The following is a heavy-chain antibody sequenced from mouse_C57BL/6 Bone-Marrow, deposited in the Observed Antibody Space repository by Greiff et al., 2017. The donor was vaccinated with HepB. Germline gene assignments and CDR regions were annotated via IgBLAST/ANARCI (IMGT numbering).Heavy chain of an antibody. CDR3: AREVAFITTAWFAY. V-gene: IGHV1-49*01. CDR1: YFAFMARA. CDR2: FTMYSDAT. D-gene: IGHD1-1*01. Sequence: LQQSGAELVRPGSSVKLSCKDSYFAFMARAMHWVKQRPGHGLEWIGSFTMYSDATEYSENFKGNATLTANTSSSTAYMELSSLTSEDSAVYYCAREVAFITTAWFAYWGQGTLVTVSA. J-gene: IGHJ3*01.